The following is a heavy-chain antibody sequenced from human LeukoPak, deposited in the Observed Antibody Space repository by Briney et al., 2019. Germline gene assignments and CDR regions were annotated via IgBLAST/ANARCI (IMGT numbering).Heavy chain of an antibody. J-gene: IGHJ6*03. Sequence: SQTLSLTCTVSGGSIGSGTYYWIWTRQPAGKGLEWIGHIYTTGWSTNYNPSLKSRVTISVDTSKNQFSLRLNSVTAADPAIYYCARATYCGNTRCHGYYYMDVWGKGTAVTVSS. CDR1: GGSIGSGTYY. D-gene: IGHD2-2*01. V-gene: IGHV4-61*09. CDR2: IYTTGWST. CDR3: ARATYCGNTRCHGYYYMDV.